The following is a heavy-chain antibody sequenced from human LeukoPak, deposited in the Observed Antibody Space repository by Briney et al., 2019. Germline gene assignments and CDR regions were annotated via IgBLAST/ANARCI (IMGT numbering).Heavy chain of an antibody. Sequence: ASVKVSCKASGYTFTNYDYGISWVRQAPGQGLKWVGWISATNGNTKYVQEFQGRVSMTTDTSTNTAYMELTSLRSDDTAVYLCARVYGYNIGIYYFDYWGQGTLVTVSS. V-gene: IGHV1-18*01. CDR2: ISATNGNT. CDR1: GYTFTNYDYG. J-gene: IGHJ4*02. D-gene: IGHD2/OR15-2a*01. CDR3: ARVYGYNIGIYYFDY.